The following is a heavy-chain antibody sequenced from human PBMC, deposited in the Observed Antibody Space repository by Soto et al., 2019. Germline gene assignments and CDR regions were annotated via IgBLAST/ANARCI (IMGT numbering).Heavy chain of an antibody. V-gene: IGHV4-34*01. D-gene: IGHD3-3*01. J-gene: IGHJ5*02. CDR3: ARGRGYDFWSGYPRANWFDP. Sequence: GTLSLTCAVYGGSFSGYYWSWIRQPPGKGLEWIGEINHSGSTNYNPSLKSRVTISVDTSKNQFSLKLSSVTAADTAVYYCARGRGYDFWSGYPRANWFDPWGQGTLVTVSS. CDR1: GGSFSGYY. CDR2: INHSGST.